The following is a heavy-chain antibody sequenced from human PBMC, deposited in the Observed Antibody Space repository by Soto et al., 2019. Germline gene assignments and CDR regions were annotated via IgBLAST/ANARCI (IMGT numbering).Heavy chain of an antibody. CDR1: GFTFSSYA. J-gene: IGHJ4*02. Sequence: GGSLRLSCAASGFTFSSYAMSWVRQAPGKGLEWVSAISGSGGSTYYADSVKGRFTISRDNSKNTLYLQMNSLRAEDTAVYYCAKEPYYDSSPPLFDYWGQGTLVTVYS. D-gene: IGHD3-22*01. CDR3: AKEPYYDSSPPLFDY. V-gene: IGHV3-23*01. CDR2: ISGSGGST.